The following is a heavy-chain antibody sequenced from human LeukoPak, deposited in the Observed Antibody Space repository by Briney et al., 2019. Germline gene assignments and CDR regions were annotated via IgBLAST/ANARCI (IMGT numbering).Heavy chain of an antibody. J-gene: IGHJ3*02. D-gene: IGHD2-15*01. Sequence: GASLKISCKGSGYSFTSYWIGWVRQMPGKGLEWMGIIYPGDSDTRYSPSFQGQVTISADKSISTAYLQWSSLKASDTAMYYCARRLYCSGGSCYSGDDAFDIWGQGTMVTASS. CDR3: ARRLYCSGGSCYSGDDAFDI. V-gene: IGHV5-51*01. CDR1: GYSFTSYW. CDR2: IYPGDSDT.